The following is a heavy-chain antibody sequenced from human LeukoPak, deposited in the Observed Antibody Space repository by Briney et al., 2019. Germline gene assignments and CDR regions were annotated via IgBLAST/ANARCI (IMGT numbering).Heavy chain of an antibody. CDR2: INPNSGGT. V-gene: IGHV1-2*02. Sequence: ASVKVSCKASGYTFTSYDINWVRQATGQGLEWMGWINPNSGGTNYAQKFQGRVTMTRDTSISTAYMELSRLRSDDTAVYYCARDPPSGAIWGQGTMVTVSS. CDR3: ARDPPSGAI. CDR1: GYTFTSYD. D-gene: IGHD3-10*01. J-gene: IGHJ3*02.